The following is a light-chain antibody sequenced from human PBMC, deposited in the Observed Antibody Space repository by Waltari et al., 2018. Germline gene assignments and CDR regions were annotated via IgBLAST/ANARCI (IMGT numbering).Light chain of an antibody. CDR2: GAS. J-gene: IGKJ4*01. CDR3: QQYATSPLT. Sequence: EIVLTKSPGTLSLSPGERATLSCRASQSVGNNYLAWYQKKGGQAPRLLIYGASGRATGIPDRFSGSGSGTDFTLTISRLEPEDFAVYYCQQYATSPLTFGGGTKVEI. CDR1: QSVGNNY. V-gene: IGKV3-20*01.